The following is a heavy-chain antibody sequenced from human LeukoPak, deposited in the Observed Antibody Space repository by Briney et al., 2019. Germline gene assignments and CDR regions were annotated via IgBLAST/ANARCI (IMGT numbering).Heavy chain of an antibody. D-gene: IGHD3-16*01. V-gene: IGHV3-23*01. J-gene: IGHJ3*02. CDR2: ISGSGGST. CDR3: AKDYCPGGVAMGDAFDI. Sequence: GGSLRLSCAASGFTFSSYAMSWVRQAPGKGLEWVSAISGSGGSTYYADSVKGRFTTSRDNSKNTLYLQMNSLRAEDTAVYYCAKDYCPGGVAMGDAFDIWGQGTMVTVSS. CDR1: GFTFSSYA.